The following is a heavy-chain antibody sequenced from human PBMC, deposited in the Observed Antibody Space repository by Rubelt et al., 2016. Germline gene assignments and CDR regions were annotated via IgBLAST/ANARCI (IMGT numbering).Heavy chain of an antibody. D-gene: IGHD6-19*01. CDR2: IYYTGSA. CDR1: GASISSSPYY. Sequence: QLQLQESGPGLVKPSETLSLTCTVSGASISSSPYYWGWIRQPPGKGLEWIGNIYYTGSAYYNPSLKSRVTISVATSENQFTLKLGSVTAADTAVYYCARPHSSGWYPFDYWGQGTLVTVSS. J-gene: IGHJ4*02. CDR3: ARPHSSGWYPFDY. V-gene: IGHV4-39*07.